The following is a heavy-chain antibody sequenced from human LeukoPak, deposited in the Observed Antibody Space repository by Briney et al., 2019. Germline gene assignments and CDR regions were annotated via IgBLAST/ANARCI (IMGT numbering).Heavy chain of an antibody. CDR2: ISYDGSNK. J-gene: IGHJ6*02. Sequence: PGRSLRLSCAASGFTFSSYGMHWVRQAPGKGLEWVAVISYDGSNKYYADSVKGRFTISRDNSKNTLYLQMNSLRAEDTAVYYCAKESVAGYYYYYGMDVWGQGTTVTVSS. V-gene: IGHV3-30*18. D-gene: IGHD6-19*01. CDR3: AKESVAGYYYYYGMDV. CDR1: GFTFSSYG.